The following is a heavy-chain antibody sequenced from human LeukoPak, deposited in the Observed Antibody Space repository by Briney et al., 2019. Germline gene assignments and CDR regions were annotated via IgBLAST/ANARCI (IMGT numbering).Heavy chain of an antibody. CDR3: AGGDDSSGYYGSDY. CDR2: IYYSGST. V-gene: IGHV4-31*03. Sequence: SETLSLTCTVSGGSISSGDYYWSWIRQHPGKGLEWIGYIYYSGSTYYNPSLKSRVTISVDTSKNQFSLKLSSVTAAGTAVYYCAGGDDSSGYYGSDYWGQGTLVTVSS. D-gene: IGHD3-22*01. J-gene: IGHJ4*02. CDR1: GGSISSGDYY.